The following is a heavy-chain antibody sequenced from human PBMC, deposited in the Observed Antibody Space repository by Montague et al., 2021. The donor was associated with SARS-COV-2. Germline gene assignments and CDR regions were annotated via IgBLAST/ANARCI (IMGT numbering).Heavy chain of an antibody. Sequence: QSGAEVKKPGESLKISCKGSGYSFTSYWIGWVRQMPGKGLEWMGIIYPGDSDTRYSPSFQGQVTISADKSISTAYLQWSSLKASDTAMYYCARHLTDDSSGYYYGDYWGQGTLVTVSS. V-gene: IGHV5-51*01. D-gene: IGHD3-22*01. CDR3: ARHLTDDSSGYYYGDY. CDR1: GYSFTSYW. J-gene: IGHJ4*02. CDR2: IYPGDSDT.